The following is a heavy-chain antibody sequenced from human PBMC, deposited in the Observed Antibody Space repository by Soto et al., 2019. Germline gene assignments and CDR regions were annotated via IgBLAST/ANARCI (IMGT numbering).Heavy chain of an antibody. J-gene: IGHJ4*02. V-gene: IGHV3-30-3*01. CDR1: GFIFSNYA. CDR3: VRNRYSVTYRFSFDL. CDR2: ISYDGNSK. Sequence: QVQLVESGGGVVQPGRSLRLSCAASGFIFSNYAMFWVRQAPGKGLEGVAVISYDGNSKSYADSVKGRFTISRDNFKNILYLHMNNLRDEDTALYYCVRNRYSVTYRFSFDLWGQGALVTVSS. D-gene: IGHD1-26*01.